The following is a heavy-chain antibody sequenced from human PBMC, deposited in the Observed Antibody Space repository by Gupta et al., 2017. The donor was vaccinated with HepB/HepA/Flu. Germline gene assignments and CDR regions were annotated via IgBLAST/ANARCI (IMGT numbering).Heavy chain of an antibody. CDR3: TRGSGYNAFDY. J-gene: IGHJ4*02. Sequence: QLQLQESGPGLVTPSETLSLTCTVSGGPISSSHWSWIRQPPGRGLEWIGYTSNSGATNYNPSLKSRVTIARDTTKNQFSLKLSSVTAADTAVYYCTRGSGYNAFDYWGQETLVTVSS. V-gene: IGHV4-59*01. CDR2: TSNSGAT. D-gene: IGHD5-24*01. CDR1: GGPISSSH.